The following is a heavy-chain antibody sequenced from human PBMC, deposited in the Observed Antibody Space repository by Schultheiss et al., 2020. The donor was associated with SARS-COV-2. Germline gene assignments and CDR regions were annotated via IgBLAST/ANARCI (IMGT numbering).Heavy chain of an antibody. CDR2: IYYSGST. V-gene: IGHV4-31*03. J-gene: IGHJ5*02. CDR3: AREPPQDTAMSGGWFDP. D-gene: IGHD5-18*01. CDR1: GGSISSGGYY. Sequence: SETLSLTCTVSGGSISSGGYYWSWIRQHPGKGLEWIGYIYYSGSTYYNPSHKSRVTISVDTSKNQFSLKLSSVTAADTAVYYCAREPPQDTAMSGGWFDPWGQGTLVTVSS.